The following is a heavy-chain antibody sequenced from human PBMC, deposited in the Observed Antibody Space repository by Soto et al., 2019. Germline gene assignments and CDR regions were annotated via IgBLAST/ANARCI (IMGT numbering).Heavy chain of an antibody. V-gene: IGHV4-34*01. Sequence: QVQLQQWGEGLLKPSETLSLTCAVYGGSFSGYYWSWIRQPPVKGLEWIGEINHSGSNNYNPSLKSRVTISVDTSKNQFSLKLSSVTAADTAVYYCARGRYIGGYCSSTSCPTPLDYWGQGTMVTVSS. CDR1: GGSFSGYY. CDR3: ARGRYIGGYCSSTSCPTPLDY. CDR2: INHSGSN. D-gene: IGHD2-2*01. J-gene: IGHJ4*02.